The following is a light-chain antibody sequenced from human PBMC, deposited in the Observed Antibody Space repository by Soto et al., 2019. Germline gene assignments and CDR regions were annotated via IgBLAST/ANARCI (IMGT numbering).Light chain of an antibody. CDR1: QSFDIW. CDR3: QQYENSPIT. Sequence: DIQMTQSPSTLSASVGDRVTITCRASQSFDIWLAWYQHKPGRAPQLLIYDVSTLHSGVPSRFSGSGSGTEFTLTISSLEPEDFAVYYCQQYENSPITFGQGTRLEI. V-gene: IGKV1-5*01. J-gene: IGKJ5*01. CDR2: DVS.